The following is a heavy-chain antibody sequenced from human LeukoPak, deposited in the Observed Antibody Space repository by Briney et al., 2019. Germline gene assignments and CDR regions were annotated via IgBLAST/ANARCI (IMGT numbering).Heavy chain of an antibody. CDR3: ARVVKDTAIPYYYYMDV. Sequence: NTSETLSLTCTVSGVSISNYYWSWIRQPAGKGLEWIGRVYTSGSTNYSPSLKSRVTISVDTSKNQFSLKLSSVTAADTAVYYCARVVKDTAIPYYYYMDVWGKGTTVTVSS. V-gene: IGHV4-4*07. CDR1: GVSISNYY. CDR2: VYTSGST. D-gene: IGHD5-18*01. J-gene: IGHJ6*03.